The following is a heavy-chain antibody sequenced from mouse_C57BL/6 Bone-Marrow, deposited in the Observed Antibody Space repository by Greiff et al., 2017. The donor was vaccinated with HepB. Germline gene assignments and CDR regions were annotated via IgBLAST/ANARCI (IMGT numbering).Heavy chain of an antibody. CDR3: TRVVMGFDY. J-gene: IGHJ2*01. Sequence: QVQLQQSGPELVKPGASVKISCKASGYAFSSSWMNWVKQRPGKGLEWIGRIYPGDGDTNYNGKFKGKATLTADKSSSTAYMQLSSLTSEDSAVYFCTRVVMGFDYWGQGTTLTVSS. CDR1: GYAFSSSW. CDR2: IYPGDGDT. V-gene: IGHV1-82*01. D-gene: IGHD1-1*02.